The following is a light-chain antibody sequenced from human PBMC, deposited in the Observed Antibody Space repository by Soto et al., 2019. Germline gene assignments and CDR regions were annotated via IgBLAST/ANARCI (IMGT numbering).Light chain of an antibody. Sequence: DIQMTQSPSSLPASVGDRVTITCQASQGISNYLAWYQQKPGKVPKLLIYAASTLQSGVPSRFSGSGSGTDFTLTISSLQPEDVATYYCQKYNSAPLTFGGRTKVDIK. CDR3: QKYNSAPLT. J-gene: IGKJ4*01. V-gene: IGKV1-27*01. CDR1: QGISNY. CDR2: AAS.